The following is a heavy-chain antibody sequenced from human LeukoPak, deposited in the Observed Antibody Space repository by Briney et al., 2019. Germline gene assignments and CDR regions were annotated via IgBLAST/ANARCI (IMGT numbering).Heavy chain of an antibody. CDR3: AKRGTKGLHYFDN. Sequence: GGSLRLSCAASGFTLSSYAMGWVRQAPGKGLEWASIISSSGGSTYYADSVKGRFTISRDTSKNTLYLQMNSLRAEDTAVYYCAKRGTKGLHYFDNWGQGTLVTVSS. J-gene: IGHJ4*02. CDR2: ISSSGGST. CDR1: GFTLSSYA. V-gene: IGHV3-23*01. D-gene: IGHD2-8*01.